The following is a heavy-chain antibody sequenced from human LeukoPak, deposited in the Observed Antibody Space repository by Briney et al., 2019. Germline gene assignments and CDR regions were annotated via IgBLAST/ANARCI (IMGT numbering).Heavy chain of an antibody. D-gene: IGHD3-16*01. CDR2: IISNAYGGTT. V-gene: IGHV3-49*04. CDR1: GFTFGDYA. CDR3: NRRGKDSRGNYVGVLYYYYYMDV. Sequence: GGSLRLSCTASGFTFGDYALSWVRQAPGKGLEWVGFIISNAYGGTTEYAASVKGRFTISRDDSKNIAFLQMNSLKTEDTAVYYCNRRGKDSRGNYVGVLYYYYYMDVWGKGTTVTISS. J-gene: IGHJ6*03.